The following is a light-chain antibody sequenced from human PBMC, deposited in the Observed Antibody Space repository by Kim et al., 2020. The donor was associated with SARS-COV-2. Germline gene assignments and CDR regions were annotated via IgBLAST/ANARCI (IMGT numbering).Light chain of an antibody. V-gene: IGLV3-19*01. J-gene: IGLJ2*01. CDR2: GKD. Sequence: VALGETVRITCQGDSLRKHYATWYQQKPGQAPRLVVYGKDKRPSGIPDQFSGSTSGITASLTITGAQAEDEADYYCDSRDTNNNPIFGGGTQLTVL. CDR1: SLRKHY. CDR3: DSRDTNNNPI.